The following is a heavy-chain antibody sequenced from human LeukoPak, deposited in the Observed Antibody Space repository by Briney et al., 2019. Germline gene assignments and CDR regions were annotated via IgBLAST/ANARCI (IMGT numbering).Heavy chain of an antibody. CDR1: GYTLTELS. V-gene: IGHV1-24*01. D-gene: IGHD2-2*01. CDR3: ATASGYCSSTSCSRAFDI. Sequence: ASVKVSCKVSGYTLTELSMHWVRQAPGKGLEWMGGFDPEDGETIYAQKFQGRVTMTEDTSTDTAYMELSSLRSEDTAVYYCATASGYCSSTSCSRAFDIWGQGTMVTVSS. CDR2: FDPEDGET. J-gene: IGHJ3*02.